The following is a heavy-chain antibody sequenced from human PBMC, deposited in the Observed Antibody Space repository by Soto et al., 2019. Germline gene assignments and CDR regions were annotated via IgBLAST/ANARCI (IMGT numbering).Heavy chain of an antibody. CDR3: AKGASLRHMDC. CDR1: GFTFSTSG. J-gene: IGHJ4*02. Sequence: EVQLLESGGGLVQPGGSLRLSCAASGFTFSTSGMSWVRQAPGRGLEWISVISGSGTSTYYADSVKGRFTISRDNSKKRLYVRVNSLRAEDTAVDHWAKGASLRHMDCWGQGTLVTFSS. V-gene: IGHV3-23*01. D-gene: IGHD5-12*01. CDR2: ISGSGTST.